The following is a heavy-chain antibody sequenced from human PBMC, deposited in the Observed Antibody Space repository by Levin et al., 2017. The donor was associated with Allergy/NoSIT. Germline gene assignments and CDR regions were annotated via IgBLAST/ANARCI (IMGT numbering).Heavy chain of an antibody. CDR2: IYYSGST. V-gene: IGHV4-59*01. Sequence: ASETLSLTCTVSGGSISSYYWSWIRQPPGKGLEWIGYIYYSGSTNYNPSLKSRVTISVDTSKNQFSLKLSSVTAADTAVYYCAREGYYGSGRFDYWGQGTLVTVSS. J-gene: IGHJ4*02. CDR1: GGSISSYY. D-gene: IGHD3-10*01. CDR3: AREGYYGSGRFDY.